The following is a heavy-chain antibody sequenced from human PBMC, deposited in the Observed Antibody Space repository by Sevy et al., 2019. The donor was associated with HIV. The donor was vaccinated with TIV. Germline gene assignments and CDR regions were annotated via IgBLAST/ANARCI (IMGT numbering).Heavy chain of an antibody. Sequence: GGSLRLSCAASEFTVSRKYMSWVRQAPGKGLEWVSVIYSGGNTHYADSVKGRFTISRDISKNTLYLQMNSLRAEDTAIYYCATTSTPLYYYALDVWGQGTTVTVSS. J-gene: IGHJ6*02. CDR3: ATTSTPLYYYALDV. CDR1: EFTVSRKY. D-gene: IGHD2-15*01. CDR2: IYSGGNT. V-gene: IGHV3-53*03.